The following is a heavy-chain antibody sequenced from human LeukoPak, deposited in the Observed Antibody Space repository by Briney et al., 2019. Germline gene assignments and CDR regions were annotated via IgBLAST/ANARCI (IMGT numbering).Heavy chain of an antibody. D-gene: IGHD2-2*01. CDR2: IRYDGSNK. CDR3: SHYCSSTSCPNYYFDY. V-gene: IGHV3-30*02. J-gene: IGHJ4*02. Sequence: GGSLRLSCAASGFTFSSYGMHWVRQAPGKGLEWVAFIRYDGSNKYYADSVKGRFTISRDNSKNTLYLQMNSLRAEDTAVYYCSHYCSSTSCPNYYFDYWGQGTLVTVSS. CDR1: GFTFSSYG.